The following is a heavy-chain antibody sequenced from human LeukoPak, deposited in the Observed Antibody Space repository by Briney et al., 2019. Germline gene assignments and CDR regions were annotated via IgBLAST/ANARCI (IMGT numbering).Heavy chain of an antibody. Sequence: GRSLRLSCAASGFTFDDYAMHWVRQAPGKCLEWVSGISWNSGSIGYADSVKGRFTISRDNAKNSLYLQMNSLRAEDMALYYCAKDFGAAGKNFDYWGQGTLVTVSS. CDR1: GFTFDDYA. CDR2: ISWNSGSI. J-gene: IGHJ4*02. CDR3: AKDFGAAGKNFDY. D-gene: IGHD6-13*01. V-gene: IGHV3-9*03.